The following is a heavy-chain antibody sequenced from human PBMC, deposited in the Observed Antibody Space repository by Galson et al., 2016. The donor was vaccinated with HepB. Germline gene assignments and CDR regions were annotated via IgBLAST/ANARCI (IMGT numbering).Heavy chain of an antibody. CDR1: GFTLGHYW. Sequence: SLRLSCAVSGFTLGHYWLSWVRQAPEKGLEWVATIKGDGSQKSYVDSVRGRFTVSRGSAENSLFLQMDSLRAEDTAVYHCARLGGSGWTFDFWGQGTLVIVS. J-gene: IGHJ4*02. V-gene: IGHV3-7*01. CDR3: ARLGGSGWTFDF. D-gene: IGHD6-19*01. CDR2: IKGDGSQK.